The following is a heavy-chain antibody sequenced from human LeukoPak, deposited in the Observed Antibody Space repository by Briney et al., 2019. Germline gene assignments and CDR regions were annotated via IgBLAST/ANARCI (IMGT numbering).Heavy chain of an antibody. CDR3: ARDRSGSGDY. CDR1: GFTFSTYA. J-gene: IGHJ4*02. V-gene: IGHV3-64*01. D-gene: IGHD2-15*01. Sequence: GGPLRLSCAASGFTFSTYAMHWVRQAPGKGLEYVSSITSNGDNTFYANSVKGRFTISRDNSKDTLYLQMGSLRAEDMAVYYCARDRSGSGDYWGQGTLVTVSS. CDR2: ITSNGDNT.